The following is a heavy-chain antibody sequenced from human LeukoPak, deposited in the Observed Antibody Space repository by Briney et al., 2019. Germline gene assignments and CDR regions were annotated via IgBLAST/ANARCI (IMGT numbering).Heavy chain of an antibody. Sequence: PGGSLRLSYAASGFTFSSYWMSWVRQAPGKGLEWVANIKQDGSEKYYVDSVKGRFTISRDNAKNSLYLQMNSLRAEDTAVYYCARTSGSYASGYWGQGTLVTVSS. CDR3: ARTSGSYASGY. CDR1: GFTFSSYW. J-gene: IGHJ4*02. V-gene: IGHV3-7*01. D-gene: IGHD1-26*01. CDR2: IKQDGSEK.